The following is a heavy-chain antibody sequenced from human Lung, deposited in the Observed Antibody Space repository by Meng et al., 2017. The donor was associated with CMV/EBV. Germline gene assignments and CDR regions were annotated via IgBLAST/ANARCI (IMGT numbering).Heavy chain of an antibody. Sequence: SXTXSLXCSVSGASVSSGSHYWSWIRQPPGKGPEYIGYIFYSGSTRYNSSLKSRVTMSVNTSKNQFSLKLTSVTAADTAVYYCARNFYSVVYMTTVNSFDYWXQGAXVTVSS. CDR3: ARNFYSVVYMTTVNSFDY. D-gene: IGHD4-11*01. CDR1: GASVSSGSHY. J-gene: IGHJ4*02. V-gene: IGHV4-61*01. CDR2: IFYSGST.